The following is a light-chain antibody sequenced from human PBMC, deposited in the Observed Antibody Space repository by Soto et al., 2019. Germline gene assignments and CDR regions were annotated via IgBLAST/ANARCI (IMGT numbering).Light chain of an antibody. CDR3: CSYAGSSTLV. CDR2: EGT. V-gene: IGLV2-23*01. Sequence: QSALTQPASVSGSPGQSITISCTGTSNDVGSYNLVSWYQHHPGKAPKLMIYEGTKRPSGVSNRFSGSKSGNTASLTISGLQAEDEADYYCCSYAGSSTLVFGGGTKLTVL. CDR1: SNDVGSYNL. J-gene: IGLJ3*02.